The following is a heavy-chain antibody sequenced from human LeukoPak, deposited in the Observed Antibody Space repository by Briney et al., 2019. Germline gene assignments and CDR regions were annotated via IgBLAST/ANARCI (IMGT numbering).Heavy chain of an antibody. CDR2: ISSDSSNK. J-gene: IGHJ3*01. CDR3: AKDRRMEWMTPLSDDFDV. CDR1: GFNFNRFA. Sequence: GGSLRLSCAASGFNFNRFAMHWVRQVPGRGLEWVSVISSDSSNKNYVESVRGRFTISRENSVNTLYLEMNTLTTDDAGVYYCAKDRRMEWMTPLSDDFDVWGQGTMVTVSS. D-gene: IGHD3-3*01. V-gene: IGHV3-30*04.